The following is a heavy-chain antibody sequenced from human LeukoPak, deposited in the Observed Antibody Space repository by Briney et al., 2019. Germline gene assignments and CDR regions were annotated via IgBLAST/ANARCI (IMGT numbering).Heavy chain of an antibody. CDR1: GGTXSSYA. V-gene: IGHV1-69*13. J-gene: IGHJ4*02. D-gene: IGHD3-9*01. CDR2: IIPIFGTA. CDR3: ARELIGDGYDILTGYY. Sequence: SVKVSCKAPGGTXSSYAISSVRQAPGQGLEWMGGIIPIFGTANYAQKFQGRVTITADESTSTAYMELSSLRSEDTAVYYCARELIGDGYDILTGYYWGQGTLVTVSS.